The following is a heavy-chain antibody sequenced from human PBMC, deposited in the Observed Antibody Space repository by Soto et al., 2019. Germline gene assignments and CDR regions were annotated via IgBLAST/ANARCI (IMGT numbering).Heavy chain of an antibody. V-gene: IGHV4-39*01. D-gene: IGHD4-4*01. J-gene: IGHJ4*02. Sequence: SETLSLTCTVSGGSISSSSYYWGWIRQPPGKGLEWIGSIYYSGSTYYNPSLKSRVTISVDTSKNQFSLKLSSVTAADTAVYYCARPIGTTHYFDYWGQGTRVTVSS. CDR3: ARPIGTTHYFDY. CDR1: GGSISSSSYY. CDR2: IYYSGST.